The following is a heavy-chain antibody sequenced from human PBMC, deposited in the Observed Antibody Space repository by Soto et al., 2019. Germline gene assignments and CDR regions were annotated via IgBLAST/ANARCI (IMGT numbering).Heavy chain of an antibody. J-gene: IGHJ4*02. CDR1: GFTFSSYA. Sequence: QVQLVESGGGVVQPGRSLRLSCAASGFTFSSYAMHWVRQAPGKGLEWVAVISYDGSNKYYADSVKGRFTISRDNSKNTLYLQMNRLRAEDTAVYYCARGQVVESDYWGQGTLVTVSS. CDR3: ARGQVVESDY. V-gene: IGHV3-30-3*01. CDR2: ISYDGSNK. D-gene: IGHD3-22*01.